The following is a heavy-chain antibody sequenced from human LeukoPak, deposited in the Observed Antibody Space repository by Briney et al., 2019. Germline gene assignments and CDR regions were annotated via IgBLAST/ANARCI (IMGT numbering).Heavy chain of an antibody. D-gene: IGHD5-24*01. CDR3: AKGRVVLAY. CDR2: IYQDESDK. V-gene: IGHV3-7*01. Sequence: GGSLRLSCAASGFTVSSNYMSWVRQAPGKGLEWVANIYQDESDKYYVDSVKGRFTISRDNAKNSLYLQMDSLRAEDTAVYHCAKGRVVLAYWGQGTLVTVSS. CDR1: GFTVSSNY. J-gene: IGHJ4*02.